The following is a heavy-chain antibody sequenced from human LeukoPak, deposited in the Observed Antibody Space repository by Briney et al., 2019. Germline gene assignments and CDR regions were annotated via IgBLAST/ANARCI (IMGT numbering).Heavy chain of an antibody. D-gene: IGHD6-19*01. CDR3: AKGVTGVAGRNYFDY. V-gene: IGHV3-23*01. J-gene: IGHJ4*02. Sequence: GGSLRLSCAASGFTFSSYAMSWVRQAPGKWLEWVSAISGSGGSTYYADSVKGRFTISRDNSKNTLDLQMNSLRAEDTAVYYCAKGVTGVAGRNYFDYWGQGTLVTVSS. CDR2: ISGSGGST. CDR1: GFTFSSYA.